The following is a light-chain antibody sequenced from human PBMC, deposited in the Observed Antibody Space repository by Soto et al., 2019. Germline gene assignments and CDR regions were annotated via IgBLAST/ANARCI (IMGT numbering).Light chain of an antibody. Sequence: EIVLTQSPDTLSLSPGERATLSCRVSQGVTSKYLAWYQQKPGQAPRLLIHGASNRATGIPDRFSGSGSGTDFTLTISRLEPEDFALYYCQQYGSSVQFGGGTKVDIK. CDR3: QQYGSSVQ. V-gene: IGKV3-20*01. CDR2: GAS. CDR1: QGVTSKY. J-gene: IGKJ4*02.